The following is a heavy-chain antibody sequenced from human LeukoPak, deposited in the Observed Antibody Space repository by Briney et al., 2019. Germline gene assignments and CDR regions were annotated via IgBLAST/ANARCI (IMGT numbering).Heavy chain of an antibody. CDR3: ARVGRYDFWSGYENPFDY. CDR1: GFTFSDYY. D-gene: IGHD3-3*01. Sequence: PGGSLRLSCAASGFTFSDYYMTWIRQAPGKGLEWVSSITSSVSTIYYADSVRGRFTISRDNAKNSLYLQMNSLRADDTAVYYCARVGRYDFWSGYENPFDYWGQGTLVTVSS. J-gene: IGHJ4*02. CDR2: ITSSVSTI. V-gene: IGHV3-11*01.